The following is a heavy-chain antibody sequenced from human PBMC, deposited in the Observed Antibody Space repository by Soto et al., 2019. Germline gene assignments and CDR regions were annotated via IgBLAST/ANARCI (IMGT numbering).Heavy chain of an antibody. CDR3: AREETAWPLAYGLDV. D-gene: IGHD2-21*02. CDR2: IGRRSDI. Sequence: AGSTRIYCEASRCSFRTYRMHCVRQAPWKWLEWVSSIGRRSDIYYADSVKGLFTISRDNAKNSVSLQMNSLRDEDTAVYYCAREETAWPLAYGLDVWGQGTTVTVSS. CDR1: RCSFRTYR. J-gene: IGHJ6*02. V-gene: IGHV3-21*01.